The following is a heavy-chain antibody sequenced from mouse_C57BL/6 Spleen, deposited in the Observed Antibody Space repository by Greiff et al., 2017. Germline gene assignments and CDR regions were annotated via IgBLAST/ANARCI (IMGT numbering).Heavy chain of an antibody. V-gene: IGHV5-16*01. Sequence: EVKLVESEGGLVQPGSSMKLSCTASGFTFSDYYMAWVRQVPEKGLEWVANINYDGSSTYYLDSLKSRFIISRDNAKNILYLQMSSLKSEDTATYYCARDGQGGYYDDYAMDYWGQGTSVTVSS. CDR2: INYDGSST. D-gene: IGHD2-4*01. CDR1: GFTFSDYY. J-gene: IGHJ4*01. CDR3: ARDGQGGYYDDYAMDY.